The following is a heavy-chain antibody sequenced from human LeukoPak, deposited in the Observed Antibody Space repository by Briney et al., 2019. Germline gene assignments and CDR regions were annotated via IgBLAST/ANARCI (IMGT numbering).Heavy chain of an antibody. V-gene: IGHV4-59*12. CDR3: ARGGFFSRDSHRFDP. CDR1: GGSISSYY. J-gene: IGHJ5*02. D-gene: IGHD3-3*02. Sequence: SETLSLTCTVSGGSISSYYWSWIRQPPGKGLEWIGYIYYSGSTNYNPSLKSRVTISVDTSKNQFSLKLSSVTAADTAVYYCARGGFFSRDSHRFDPWGQGTLVTVSS. CDR2: IYYSGST.